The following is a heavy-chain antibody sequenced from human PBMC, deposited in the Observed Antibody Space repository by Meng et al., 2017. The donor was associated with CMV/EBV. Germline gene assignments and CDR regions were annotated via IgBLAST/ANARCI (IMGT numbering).Heavy chain of an antibody. CDR1: GYSISSGYY. CDR3: ATENFSPGDHRLFDY. Sequence: GSLRLSCTVSGYSISSGYYWGWIRQPPGKGLEWIGSIYHSGSTYYNPSLKSRVTISVDTSKNQFSPKLSSVTAADTAVYYCATENFSPGDHRLFDYWGQGTLVTVSS. V-gene: IGHV4-38-2*02. D-gene: IGHD7-27*01. J-gene: IGHJ4*02. CDR2: IYHSGST.